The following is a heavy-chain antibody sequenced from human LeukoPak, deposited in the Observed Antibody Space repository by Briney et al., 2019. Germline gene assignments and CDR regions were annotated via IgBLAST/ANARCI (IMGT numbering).Heavy chain of an antibody. D-gene: IGHD3-16*02. J-gene: IGHJ4*02. CDR1: GFTFSDES. CDR3: ARHRTASDY. Sequence: GGSLRLSCAASGFTFSDESMTWVRQAPGKGLEWVSFITSSSSYIYYADSVKGRFAISRDNAKKSLYLQMNSLRAEDTAVYYCARHRTASDYWGQGTMVTVSS. CDR2: ITSSSSYI. V-gene: IGHV3-21*01.